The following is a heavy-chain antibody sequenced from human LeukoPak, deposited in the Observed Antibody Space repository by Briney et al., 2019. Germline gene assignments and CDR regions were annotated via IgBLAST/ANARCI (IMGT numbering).Heavy chain of an antibody. V-gene: IGHV3-7*01. CDR2: IKPDGSEK. CDR3: ARMSSYCDY. CDR1: GLTFSSYA. Sequence: GGSLRLSCAASGLTFSSYAMSWVRQTPGKGLESVATIKPDGSEKYYVDSVKGRFTISRDNAKSSLYLQMNSLRAEDTGVYFCARMSSYCDYWGQGTLVTVSS. J-gene: IGHJ4*02. D-gene: IGHD2-2*01.